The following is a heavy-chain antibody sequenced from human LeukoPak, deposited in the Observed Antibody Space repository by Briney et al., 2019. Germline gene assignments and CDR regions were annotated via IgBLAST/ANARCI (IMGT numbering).Heavy chain of an antibody. Sequence: SVKVSCKASGGTFSSYAICWVRQAPGQGLEWMGRIIPILGIANYAQKFQGRVTITADKSTSTAYMELSSLRSEDTAVYYCARDPRRDGYTGYWGQGTLVTVSS. CDR2: IIPILGIA. CDR3: ARDPRRDGYTGY. D-gene: IGHD5-24*01. J-gene: IGHJ4*02. CDR1: GGTFSSYA. V-gene: IGHV1-69*04.